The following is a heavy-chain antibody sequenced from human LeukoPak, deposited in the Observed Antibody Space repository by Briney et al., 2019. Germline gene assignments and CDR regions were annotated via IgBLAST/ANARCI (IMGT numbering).Heavy chain of an antibody. V-gene: IGHV3-23*01. J-gene: IGHJ4*02. CDR1: GFTFSSYA. CDR2: ISGSGGST. Sequence: PGGSLRLSCAASGFTFSSYAMSWVRQAPGKGLEWVSAISGSGGSTYYADSVKGRFTISRDNSKNTLYLQMNSPRAEDTAVYYCAKFSRINYSGSYYDYWGQGTLVTVSS. D-gene: IGHD1-26*01. CDR3: AKFSRINYSGSYYDY.